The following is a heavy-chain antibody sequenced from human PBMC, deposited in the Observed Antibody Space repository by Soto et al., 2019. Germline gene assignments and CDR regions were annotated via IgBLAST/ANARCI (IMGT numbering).Heavy chain of an antibody. Sequence: PGVSLSRSCAASGFTFSSYWRHWVRQAPGKGLVWVSRINSDGSSTSYADSVKGRFTISRDNAKNTLYLQMNSLRAEDTAVYYCARPPLALVVVPAIDYYYRMDVWAQGTTVTVSS. D-gene: IGHD2-21*02. CDR2: INSDGSST. V-gene: IGHV3-74*01. CDR1: GFTFSSYW. J-gene: IGHJ6*01. CDR3: ARPPLALVVVPAIDYYYRMDV.